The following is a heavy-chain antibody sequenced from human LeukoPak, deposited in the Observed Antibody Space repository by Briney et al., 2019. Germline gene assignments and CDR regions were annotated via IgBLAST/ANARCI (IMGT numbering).Heavy chain of an antibody. CDR1: GGSISSYC. V-gene: IGHV4-59*01. J-gene: IGHJ4*02. CDR3: ARARGFEYSAREFDY. Sequence: SETLSLTCTVSGGSISSYCWSWIRQPPGKGLEWIGYIYYSGSTNYNPSLKSRVTISVDTSKNQFSLKLSSGTAAGTAVYYCARARGFEYSAREFDYWGQGTLVTVSS. D-gene: IGHD6-6*01. CDR2: IYYSGST.